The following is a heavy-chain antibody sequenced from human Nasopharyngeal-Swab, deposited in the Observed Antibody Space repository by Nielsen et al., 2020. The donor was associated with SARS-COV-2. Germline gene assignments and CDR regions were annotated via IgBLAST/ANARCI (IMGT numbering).Heavy chain of an antibody. CDR3: ARWVTTWPRYYYGMDV. CDR2: MNPNSGNT. D-gene: IGHD4-17*01. J-gene: IGHJ6*02. Sequence: WVRQAPGQGLEWMGWMNPNSGNTGYAQKFQGRVTMTRNTSISTAYMELSSLRSEDTAVYYGARWVTTWPRYYYGMDVWGQGTTVTVSS. V-gene: IGHV1-8*01.